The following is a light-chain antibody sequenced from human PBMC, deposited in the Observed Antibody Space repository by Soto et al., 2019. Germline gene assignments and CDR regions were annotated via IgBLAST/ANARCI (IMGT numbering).Light chain of an antibody. Sequence: QAVLTQPPSVSGAPGQRVTLSCPGSSSNIGAGYDVHWYQQLPGTAPKLLIYGNNNRPSGVPDRFSGSKSGTLASLAITGLQAEDEADYYCQSYDSSLSGSRVFGTGTNVTVL. CDR3: QSYDSSLSGSRV. CDR2: GNN. J-gene: IGLJ1*01. V-gene: IGLV1-40*01. CDR1: SSNIGAGYD.